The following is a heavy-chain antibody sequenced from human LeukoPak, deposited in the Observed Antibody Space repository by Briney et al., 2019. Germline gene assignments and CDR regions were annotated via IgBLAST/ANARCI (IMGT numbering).Heavy chain of an antibody. CDR1: GYTFTSYA. CDR3: ARVYCGSTSCYGYYYQGMDV. D-gene: IGHD2-2*01. Sequence: ASVKVSCKASGYTFTSYAMHWVRQAPGQRLEWMGWINAGNGNTKYSQKFQGRVTITRDTSASTAYMELSSLRSEDTAVYYCARVYCGSTSCYGYYYQGMDVWGQGPRSPSP. CDR2: INAGNGNT. V-gene: IGHV1-3*01. J-gene: IGHJ6*02.